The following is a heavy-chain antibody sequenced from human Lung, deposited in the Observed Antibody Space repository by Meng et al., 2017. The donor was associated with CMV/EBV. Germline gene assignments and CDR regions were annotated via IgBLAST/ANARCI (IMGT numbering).Heavy chain of an antibody. J-gene: IGHJ3*02. CDR1: GGSISIGDYY. Sequence: VSGGSISIGDYYWSWIRQPPGKGLEWIGYIYYSGSTYYNPSLKSRVSISVDTSKNQFSLKLSSVTAADTAVYYCARVHDFWLRAFDIWGQGTMVTVSS. D-gene: IGHD3-3*01. V-gene: IGHV4-30-4*01. CDR2: IYYSGST. CDR3: ARVHDFWLRAFDI.